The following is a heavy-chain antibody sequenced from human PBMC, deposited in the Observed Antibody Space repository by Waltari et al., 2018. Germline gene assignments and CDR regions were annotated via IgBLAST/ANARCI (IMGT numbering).Heavy chain of an antibody. CDR1: GDSMSSTYC. CDR2: VRGDGRT. V-gene: IGHV4-4*02. D-gene: IGHD2-15*01. Sequence: QLQESGPGPVKPSGTLSLTCGFSGDSMSSTYCWSWVRQPPGKGLEWIGQVRGDGRTNYNPSFASRVTVSLDTYNNQFSLMVTSATAADTAVYYCARDRGRGLYLDSWGPGTLVTVSP. J-gene: IGHJ4*02. CDR3: ARDRGRGLYLDS.